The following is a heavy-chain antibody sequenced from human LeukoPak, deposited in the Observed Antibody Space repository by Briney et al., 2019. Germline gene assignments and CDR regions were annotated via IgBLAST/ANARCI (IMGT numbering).Heavy chain of an antibody. CDR2: IYSSGST. Sequence: SETLSLTCNVSGVSISSSSYYWGWIRQPPGKGLEWIGSIYSSGSTNYNPSLKSRVTISVDTSKNQFSLKLSSVTAADTAVYYCARGYCTNGVCRKYYMDVWGKGTTVTVSS. CDR3: ARGYCTNGVCRKYYMDV. J-gene: IGHJ6*03. CDR1: GVSISSSSYY. D-gene: IGHD2-8*01. V-gene: IGHV4-39*07.